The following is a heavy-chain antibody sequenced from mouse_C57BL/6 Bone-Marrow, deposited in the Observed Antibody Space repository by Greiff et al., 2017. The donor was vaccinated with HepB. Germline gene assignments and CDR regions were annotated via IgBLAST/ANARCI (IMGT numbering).Heavy chain of an antibody. Sequence: EVQLVESGGGLVKPGGSLKLSCAASGFTFSSYAMSWVRQTPEKRLEWVATISDGGSYTYYPDNVKGRFTITRDNAKNNLYLQMSHLTSEDTAMYYCARARYSMAMDYWGQGTSVTVSS. V-gene: IGHV5-4*01. D-gene: IGHD2-10*02. CDR1: GFTFSSYA. CDR2: ISDGGSYT. J-gene: IGHJ4*01. CDR3: ARARYSMAMDY.